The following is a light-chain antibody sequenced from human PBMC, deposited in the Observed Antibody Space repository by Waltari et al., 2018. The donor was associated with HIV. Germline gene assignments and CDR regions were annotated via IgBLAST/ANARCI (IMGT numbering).Light chain of an antibody. J-gene: IGLJ1*01. CDR2: GHN. V-gene: IGLV3-19*01. Sequence: SDELSQAPDVSVALGQTVNITCQGDSLRAHYASWYQKKPGPAPLLVMYGHNNLPSGIPDRCSASCSGYSAALTISATQAEYEASYFCTSRDINGDQRIFGPGTWVAV. CDR3: TSRDINGDQRI. CDR1: SLRAHY.